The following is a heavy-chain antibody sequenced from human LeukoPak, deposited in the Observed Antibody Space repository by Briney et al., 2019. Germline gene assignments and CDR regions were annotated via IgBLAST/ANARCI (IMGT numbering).Heavy chain of an antibody. V-gene: IGHV1-46*01. CDR2: INPSGGST. J-gene: IGHJ3*02. CDR3: ARVKPNYYDSSAYGTFDI. D-gene: IGHD3-22*01. CDR1: GYTFTSYY. Sequence: ASVTVSCKASGYTFTSYYTHWVRQAPGQELEWMGIINPSGGSTSYAQKFQGRVTMTRDTSTSTVYMELSSLRSEDTAVYYCARVKPNYYDSSAYGTFDIWGQGTMVTVSS.